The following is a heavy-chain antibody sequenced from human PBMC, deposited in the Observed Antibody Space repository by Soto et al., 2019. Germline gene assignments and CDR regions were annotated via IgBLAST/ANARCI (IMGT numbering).Heavy chain of an antibody. CDR3: ATYCSGGSCYYWFDP. Sequence: AAVKVSCKASGYKFTNYGISWVRQAPGQGLEWMGWISTYNGNTNYAQKLQGRVTMTEDTSTDTAYMELSSLRSEDTAVYYCATYCSGGSCYYWFDPWGQGTLVTVSS. V-gene: IGHV1-18*01. J-gene: IGHJ5*02. CDR1: GYKFTNYG. CDR2: ISTYNGNT. D-gene: IGHD2-15*01.